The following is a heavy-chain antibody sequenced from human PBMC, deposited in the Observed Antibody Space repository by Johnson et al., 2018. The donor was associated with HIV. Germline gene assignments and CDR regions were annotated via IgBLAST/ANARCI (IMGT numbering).Heavy chain of an antibody. Sequence: QVQLVESGGGLVLPWGSLTLSCAASGFTFSSYDMHWVRQAPGKGLEWVAIISYDGSNKYYADSVKGRFTISRDNSKNTLYLQMNSLRAEDTAVYYCAKEQLLRAFDIWGQGTMVTVSS. D-gene: IGHD2-15*01. CDR3: AKEQLLRAFDI. V-gene: IGHV3-30*18. J-gene: IGHJ3*02. CDR1: GFTFSSYD. CDR2: ISYDGSNK.